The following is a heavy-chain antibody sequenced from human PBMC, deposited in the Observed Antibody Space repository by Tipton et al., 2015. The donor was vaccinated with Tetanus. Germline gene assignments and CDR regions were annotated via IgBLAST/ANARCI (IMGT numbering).Heavy chain of an antibody. CDR3: ARDGVVPASILGGDYYYGMDV. D-gene: IGHD2-2*02. V-gene: IGHV3-20*04. J-gene: IGHJ6*02. Sequence: SLRLSCAASGFTFDDYGMNWVRQAPGKGLQWVSSINWNGGSTGYADSVKGRFTISRDNAKNSLYLQMNSLRAEDTAVYYCARDGVVPASILGGDYYYGMDVWGQGTTVTVSS. CDR1: GFTFDDYG. CDR2: INWNGGST.